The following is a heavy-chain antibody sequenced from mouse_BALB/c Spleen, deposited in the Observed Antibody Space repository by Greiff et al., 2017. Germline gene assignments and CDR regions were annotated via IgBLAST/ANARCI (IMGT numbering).Heavy chain of an antibody. CDR3: ARGGYDYDQAWFAY. D-gene: IGHD2-4*01. J-gene: IGHJ3*01. Sequence: QVQLKQSGPELVKPGASVKISCKASGYAFSSSWMNWVKQRPGQGLEWIGRIYPGDGDTNYNGKFKGKATLTADKSSSTAYMQLSSLTSVDSAVYFCARGGYDYDQAWFAYWGQGTLVTVSA. CDR1: GYAFSSSW. V-gene: IGHV1-82*01. CDR2: IYPGDGDT.